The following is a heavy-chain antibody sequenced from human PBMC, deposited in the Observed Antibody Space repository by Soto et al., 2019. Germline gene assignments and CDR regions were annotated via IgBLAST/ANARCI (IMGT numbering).Heavy chain of an antibody. CDR3: AKQESDWNDHFDY. CDR2: MNPNSGNT. CDR1: GYTFTSYG. V-gene: IGHV1-8*02. Sequence: ASVKVSCKASGYTFTSYGISWVRQATGQGLEWMGRMNPNSGNTAYAQKFQGRVIMTRNTSINTAYMELSSLRSEDTAVYYCAKQESDWNDHFDYWGQGTLVTVSS. J-gene: IGHJ4*02. D-gene: IGHD1-1*01.